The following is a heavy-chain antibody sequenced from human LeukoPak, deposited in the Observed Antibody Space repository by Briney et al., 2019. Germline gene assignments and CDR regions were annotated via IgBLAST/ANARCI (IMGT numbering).Heavy chain of an antibody. V-gene: IGHV1-2*02. Sequence: ASVKVSCKASGYTFTGYYMHWVRQAPGQGLEWMGWINPNSGGTNYAQKFQGRVTMTSDTSITTAYMELSRLRSDDTAVYYCARDGGSSSPANFDYWGQGTLVTVSS. D-gene: IGHD6-13*01. CDR2: INPNSGGT. CDR3: ARDGGSSSPANFDY. J-gene: IGHJ4*02. CDR1: GYTFTGYY.